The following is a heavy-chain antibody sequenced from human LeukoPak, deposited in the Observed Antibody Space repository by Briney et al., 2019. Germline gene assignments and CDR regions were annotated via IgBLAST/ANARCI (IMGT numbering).Heavy chain of an antibody. CDR1: GFTFTTYG. J-gene: IGHJ4*02. V-gene: IGHV3-33*01. CDR2: IWDDGSQK. Sequence: PGRSLRLSCAASGFTFTTYGMHLVRQAPGKGLEWVAFIWDDGSQKYYVDSVKGRFTISRDNSENTLYLEMNTLRAEDSAVYYCAREERYYDSSGFPLYFDYWGQGTLVTVSS. D-gene: IGHD3-22*01. CDR3: AREERYYDSSGFPLYFDY.